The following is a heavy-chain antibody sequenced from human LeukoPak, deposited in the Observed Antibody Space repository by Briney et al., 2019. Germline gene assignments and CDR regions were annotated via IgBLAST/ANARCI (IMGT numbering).Heavy chain of an antibody. CDR1: GGSISSRY. D-gene: IGHD2-21*02. CDR3: ARWSYCGGDCEYFDL. J-gene: IGHJ2*01. V-gene: IGHV4-59*11. Sequence: MPSETLSLTCTLSGGSISSRYWSWIRQPPGKGLEWIGSIYYSGSTNYNPSLKSRVTISVDTSKNQFSLKLSSVTAADTAVYYCARWSYCGGDCEYFDLWGRGTLVTVSS. CDR2: IYYSGST.